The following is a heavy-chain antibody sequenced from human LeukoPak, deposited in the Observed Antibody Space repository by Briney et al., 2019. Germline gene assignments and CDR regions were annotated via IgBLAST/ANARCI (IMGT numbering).Heavy chain of an antibody. J-gene: IGHJ6*02. D-gene: IGHD2-2*01. V-gene: IGHV1-58*01. CDR3: AGSYCSSTSCHQPYYYYGMDV. CDR2: IVVGSGNT. Sequence: SVTVSCKASGFTFTSSAVQWVRQARGQRLEWIGWIVVGSGNTNYAQKFQERVTITRDMSTSTAYMELSSLRSEDTAVYYCAGSYCSSTSCHQPYYYYGMDVWGQGTTVTVSS. CDR1: GFTFTSSA.